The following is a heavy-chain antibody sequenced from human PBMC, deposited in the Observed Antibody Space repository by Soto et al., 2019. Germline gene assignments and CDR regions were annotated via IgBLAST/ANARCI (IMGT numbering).Heavy chain of an antibody. CDR1: GYTFTSYG. J-gene: IGHJ5*02. V-gene: IGHV1-18*01. CDR3: ARGDDYVWGTLLGGWFDP. CDR2: ISAYNGNT. D-gene: IGHD3-16*01. Sequence: QVQLVQSGAEVKKPGASVKVSCKASGYTFTSYGISWVRQAPGQGLEWMGWISAYNGNTNYAQKLQGRVTMTTDTSMTTAYMELRSLRYDDTAVYYCARGDDYVWGTLLGGWFDPWGQGTLVTVSS.